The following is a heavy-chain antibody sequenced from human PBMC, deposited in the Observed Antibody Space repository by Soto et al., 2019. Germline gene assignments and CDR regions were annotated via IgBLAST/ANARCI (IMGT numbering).Heavy chain of an antibody. J-gene: IGHJ6*02. V-gene: IGHV4-30-4*01. D-gene: IGHD2-15*01. CDR3: AREGVVVVAAASYYYYGMDV. CDR1: GGSISSGDYY. Sequence: SETLSLTCTVSGGSISSGDYYWSWIRQPPGKGLEWIGYIYYSGSTYYNPSLKSRVTISVDTSKNQFSLKLSSATAANTAVYYCAREGVVVVAAASYYYYGMDVWGQGTKVTVYS. CDR2: IYYSGST.